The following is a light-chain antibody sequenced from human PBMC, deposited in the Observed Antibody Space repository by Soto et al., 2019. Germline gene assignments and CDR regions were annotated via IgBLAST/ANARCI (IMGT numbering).Light chain of an antibody. CDR1: NIGSKS. V-gene: IGLV3-21*04. Sequence: SYELTQPPSVSVAPGKTARITCGGNNIGSKSVHWYQQKPGQAPVLVIYYDSDRPSGIPERFSGSNSGNTATLTISRVEAGDEADDYCQVWDSSSDHLYVFGTGTKVTVL. J-gene: IGLJ1*01. CDR2: YDS. CDR3: QVWDSSSDHLYV.